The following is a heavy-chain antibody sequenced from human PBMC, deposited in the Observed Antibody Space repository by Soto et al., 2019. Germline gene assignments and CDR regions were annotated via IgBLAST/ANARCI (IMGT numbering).Heavy chain of an antibody. CDR1: GGNFRSYG. CDR2: IIAVCGTA. D-gene: IGHD3-3*01. CDR3: ARRRLDKPGIRDYYDGMDV. V-gene: IGHV1-69*18. J-gene: IGHJ6*02. Sequence: QVQLVQSGAEVKKPGASVKVSCKASGGNFRSYGFSWVRQAPGQGLEWMGKIIAVCGTADYAQNYQGRVTITADGSTSTVYMELRSLRSEDKAVYYCARRRLDKPGIRDYYDGMDVWGQGTTVTVSS.